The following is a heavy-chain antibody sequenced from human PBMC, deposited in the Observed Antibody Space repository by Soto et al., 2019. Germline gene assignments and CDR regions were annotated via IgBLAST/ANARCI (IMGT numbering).Heavy chain of an antibody. D-gene: IGHD5-12*01. CDR2: IDWDDDK. J-gene: IGHJ4*02. Sequence: GPTLVNPTETLTLTCTLSGFSLITSGMCVSWIRQPPGKALEWLARIDWDDDKYYSTSLKTRLTISKDTSENQVVLTMTNMDPVDTATYYCARKGGYDGAFDYWGQGMLVTVSS. CDR3: ARKGGYDGAFDY. CDR1: GFSLITSGMC. V-gene: IGHV2-70*11.